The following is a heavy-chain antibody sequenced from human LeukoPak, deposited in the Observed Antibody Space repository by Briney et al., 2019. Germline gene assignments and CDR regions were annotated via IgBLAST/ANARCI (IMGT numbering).Heavy chain of an antibody. CDR1: GFTFEDYA. V-gene: IGHV3-9*01. CDR3: VKSDSSSWYVDYFYYLDV. CDR2: ISWNSGSV. J-gene: IGHJ6*03. Sequence: GGSLRLSCAASGFTFEDYAMHWVRQAPGKGLEWVSGISWNSGSVGYADSLKGRFTISRDNAKNSLYLQLNSLRAEDTALYYCVKSDSSSWYVDYFYYLDVWGKGTTVTVSS. D-gene: IGHD6-13*01.